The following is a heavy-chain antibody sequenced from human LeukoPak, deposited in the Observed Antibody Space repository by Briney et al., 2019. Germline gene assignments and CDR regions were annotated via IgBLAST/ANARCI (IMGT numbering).Heavy chain of an antibody. Sequence: GGSLRLSCAASGFTFSGYGMHWVRQAPGKGLEWVAVISYDGHNEYYADSVKGRFTISRDNSKNTLYLQMNSLRAEDTAVYYCAKSLDAQAVADPFDYWGQGTLVTVSS. D-gene: IGHD6-19*01. CDR1: GFTFSGYG. CDR2: ISYDGHNE. V-gene: IGHV3-30*18. J-gene: IGHJ4*02. CDR3: AKSLDAQAVADPFDY.